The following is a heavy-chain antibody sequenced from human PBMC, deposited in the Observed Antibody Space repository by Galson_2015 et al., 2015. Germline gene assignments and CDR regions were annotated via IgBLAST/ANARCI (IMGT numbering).Heavy chain of an antibody. V-gene: IGHV3-30*18. J-gene: IGHJ4*02. Sequence: SLRLACAASGFTFSSYGMHWVRPGPGKGLEWVAVISYDGSNKYYADSVKGRFTISRDNSKNTLYLQMNSLRAEDTAVYYRAKGGDRFDYWGQGTLVTVSS. CDR2: ISYDGSNK. CDR3: AKGGDRFDY. D-gene: IGHD2-21*02. CDR1: GFTFSSYG.